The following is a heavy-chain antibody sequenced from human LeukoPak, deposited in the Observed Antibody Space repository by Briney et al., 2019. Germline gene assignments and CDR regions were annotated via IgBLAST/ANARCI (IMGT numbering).Heavy chain of an antibody. Sequence: GSLRLSCAASGFTFSNAWMSWVRQAPGKGLEWVGRIKSKTDGGTTDYAAPVKGRFTISRDDSKNTLYLQMNSLKTEDTAVYYCTTDVSNYYDSSGYYRGRSEYFQHWGQGTLVTVSS. CDR3: TTDVSNYYDSSGYYRGRSEYFQH. CDR1: GFTFSNAW. D-gene: IGHD3-22*01. J-gene: IGHJ1*01. CDR2: IKSKTDGGTT. V-gene: IGHV3-15*01.